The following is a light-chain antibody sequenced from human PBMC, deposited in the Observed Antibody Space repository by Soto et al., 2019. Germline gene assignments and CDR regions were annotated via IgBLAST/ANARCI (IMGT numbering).Light chain of an antibody. J-gene: IGKJ1*01. Sequence: EIVMTQSPVTLSVSPGERTTLSCRASQNVSSNLAWYQQRPGQAPRLLIYDASTRATGIPSRFSGSGSGTEFTLTISSLQSEDFAVYHCQQYNHWPRTFGRGTKVEL. CDR1: QNVSSN. CDR3: QQYNHWPRT. V-gene: IGKV3-15*01. CDR2: DAS.